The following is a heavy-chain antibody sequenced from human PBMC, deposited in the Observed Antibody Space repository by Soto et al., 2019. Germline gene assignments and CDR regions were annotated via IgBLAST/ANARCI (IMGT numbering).Heavy chain of an antibody. CDR1: NYTFTRHG. CDR2: IGAYKGNT. D-gene: IGHD4-4*01. J-gene: IGHJ5*02. CDR3: ARGGLQSGHRDDLTWFDL. Sequence: QVPLVQSGAEVKKPGASVKVSCKASNYTFTRHGITWVRQAPGQGLEWMGWIGAYKGNTYYAQKLQGRVTMTTDTSTSTAHMELPSLRSDDTAVYYCARGGLQSGHRDDLTWFDLWGQGTLVTVSS. V-gene: IGHV1-18*01.